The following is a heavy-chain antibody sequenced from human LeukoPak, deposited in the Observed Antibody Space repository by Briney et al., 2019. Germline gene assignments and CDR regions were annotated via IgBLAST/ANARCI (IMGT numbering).Heavy chain of an antibody. CDR3: ARGIEMATIHRGDY. J-gene: IGHJ4*02. V-gene: IGHV1-69*05. CDR2: IIPIFGTA. Sequence: GASVKVSCKASGGTFSSYAISWVRQAPGQGLEWMGRIIPIFGTANYAQKFQGRVTTTTDESTSTAYMELSSLRSEDTAVYYCARGIEMATIHRGDYWGQGTLVTVSS. CDR1: GGTFSSYA. D-gene: IGHD5-24*01.